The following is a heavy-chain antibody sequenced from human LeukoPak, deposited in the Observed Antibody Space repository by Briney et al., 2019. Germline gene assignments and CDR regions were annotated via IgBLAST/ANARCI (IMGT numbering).Heavy chain of an antibody. CDR1: GGSISSGGYY. CDR3: ARGQGIAARRGWFDP. Sequence: SETLSLTCTVSGGSISSGGYYWSWIRQHPGKGLEWIGYIYYSGSTYYNPSLKSRVTISVDTSKNQFSLKLSSVTAADTAVYYCARGQGIAARRGWFDPWGQGTLVTVSS. CDR2: IYYSGST. D-gene: IGHD6-6*01. V-gene: IGHV4-31*03. J-gene: IGHJ5*02.